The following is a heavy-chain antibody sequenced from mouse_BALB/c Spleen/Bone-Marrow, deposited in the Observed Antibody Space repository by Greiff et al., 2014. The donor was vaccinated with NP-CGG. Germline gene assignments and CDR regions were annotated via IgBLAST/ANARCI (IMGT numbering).Heavy chain of an antibody. D-gene: IGHD1-1*01. Sequence: LVESGSVLVRPGASVKLSCKASGYTFTSSWMPWAKQRPGQGLEWIGEIHPNSGNTNYHEKFKGKATLTVDTSSSTAYVDLSSLTSEDSAVYYCANYYGSSSYWGQGTTLTVSS. CDR3: ANYYGSSSY. CDR2: IHPNSGNT. J-gene: IGHJ2*01. V-gene: IGHV1S130*01. CDR1: GYTFTSSW.